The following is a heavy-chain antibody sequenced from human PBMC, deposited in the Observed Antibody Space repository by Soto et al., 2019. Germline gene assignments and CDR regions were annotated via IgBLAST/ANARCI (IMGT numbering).Heavy chain of an antibody. J-gene: IGHJ4*02. V-gene: IGHV1-46*03. CDR2: INPSGGYT. D-gene: IGHD2-21*02. CDR1: GYTFTSYY. Sequence: QVQLVQSGAEVKKPGASVKVSCKASGYTFTSYYMNWVRQAPGQGLEWLGIINPSGGYTTYAQRFLGRVTMTSDTSTSTVHMELGSLTSEDPAVYYCARGGGIVGVTAPYDHWGQGTLVTVSS. CDR3: ARGGGIVGVTAPYDH.